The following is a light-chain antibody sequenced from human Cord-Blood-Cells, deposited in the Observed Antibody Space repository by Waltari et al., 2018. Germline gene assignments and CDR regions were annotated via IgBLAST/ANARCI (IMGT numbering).Light chain of an antibody. J-gene: IGKJ3*01. V-gene: IGKV1-9*01. CDR3: QQLNSYPFT. CDR2: ASS. Sequence: IQLTQSPSSLSAYVGDRVTITCRASQGISSYLACDQQKPGKAPKLLIYASSTLQSWVPSRFSWSGAGADCALTISILQPEDFATYYCQQLNSYPFTFSPGTKVDIK. CDR1: QGISSY.